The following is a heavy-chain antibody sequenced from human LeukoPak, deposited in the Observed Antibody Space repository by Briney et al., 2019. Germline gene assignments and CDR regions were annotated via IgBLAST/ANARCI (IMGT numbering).Heavy chain of an antibody. CDR1: GFTFSSYA. CDR3: AKDGYSSGWYDY. V-gene: IGHV3-23*01. CDR2: ISGSGGST. D-gene: IGHD6-19*01. Sequence: GGSLRLSCAASGFTFSSYATSWVPQAPGKGLEWVSTISGSGGSTYYADSVKGRFTISRDNSKNTLYLQMNSLRAEDTAVYYCAKDGYSSGWYDYWGQGTLVTVSS. J-gene: IGHJ4*02.